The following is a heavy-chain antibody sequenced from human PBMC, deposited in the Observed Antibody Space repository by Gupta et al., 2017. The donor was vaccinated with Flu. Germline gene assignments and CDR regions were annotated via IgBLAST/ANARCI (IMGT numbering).Heavy chain of an antibody. CDR1: FSFIHYP. V-gene: IGHV3-23*01. D-gene: IGHD6-6*01. CDR3: SKEYTSSHVLRGLCDY. J-gene: IGHJ4*02. CDR2: IGAGGGIR. Sequence: FSFIHYPMSWVRQAPGKGLEWVSAIGAGGGIRGDADSVKGRFTISRDESKRTVSLQMKSLXVXDTAVYXCSKEYTSSHVLRGLCDYWCPGVLVTVSS.